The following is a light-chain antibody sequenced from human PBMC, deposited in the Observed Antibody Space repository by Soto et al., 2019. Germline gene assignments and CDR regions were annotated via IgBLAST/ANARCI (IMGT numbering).Light chain of an antibody. Sequence: QSALTHPASVSGSPGHSITISCTGTSSDIGTYNYVSWYQQHPGKAPKLVIYEVSNRPSGVSNRFSGSKSGNTASLTISGLHPEDEPDYFCNSFTPTSNRHVFGPGTKVTAL. CDR1: SSDIGTYNY. CDR3: NSFTPTSNRHV. V-gene: IGLV2-14*01. CDR2: EVS. J-gene: IGLJ1*01.